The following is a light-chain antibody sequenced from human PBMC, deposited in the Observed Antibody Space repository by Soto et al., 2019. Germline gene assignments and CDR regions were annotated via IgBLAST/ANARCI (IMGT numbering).Light chain of an antibody. CDR3: LQDFHFPLS. CDR1: QGIGND. J-gene: IGKJ4*01. Sequence: AIQMTQSPSSLSASVGDRVTITCRASQGIGNDLAWYQQKPGKAPKLLIYAASTLQSGVPSRFSGNGSGTDFTLTISSLQPGDLASYYCLQDFHFPLSFGGGIKVEMK. V-gene: IGKV1-6*02. CDR2: AAS.